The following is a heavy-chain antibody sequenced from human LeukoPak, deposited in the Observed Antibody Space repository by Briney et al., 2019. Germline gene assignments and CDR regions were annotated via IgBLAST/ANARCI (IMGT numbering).Heavy chain of an antibody. J-gene: IGHJ6*03. Sequence: PGGSLRLSCLASGITFSSSSMSWVRQAPRKGLEWVSAISGSGGSTYYADSVKGRFTISRDNAKNSLYLQMNSLRAEDTAVYYCARERAGERPRPLLNYYYMDVWGKGTTVTISS. CDR1: GITFSSSS. D-gene: IGHD3-16*01. V-gene: IGHV3-23*01. CDR2: ISGSGGST. CDR3: ARERAGERPRPLLNYYYMDV.